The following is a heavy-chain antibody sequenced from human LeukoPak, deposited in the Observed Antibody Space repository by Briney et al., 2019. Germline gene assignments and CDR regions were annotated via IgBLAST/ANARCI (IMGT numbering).Heavy chain of an antibody. D-gene: IGHD3-22*01. J-gene: IGHJ3*02. CDR1: GFTFDDYA. V-gene: IGHV3-9*01. CDR3: AKTGYYYDSSGYPIPSAFDI. CDR2: ISWNSGSI. Sequence: GRSLRLSCAASGFTFDDYAMHWVRQAPGKGLEWVSGISWNSGSIGYADSVKGRFTISRDNAKNSLYLQMNSLRAEDTALYYCAKTGYYYDSSGYPIPSAFDIWGQGTMVTVSS.